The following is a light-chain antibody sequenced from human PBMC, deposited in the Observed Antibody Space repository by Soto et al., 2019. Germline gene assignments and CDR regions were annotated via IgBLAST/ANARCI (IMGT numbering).Light chain of an antibody. CDR2: EVN. CDR3: SSYTGSSTVI. CDR1: SSDVGGYNY. Sequence: QSALTQPAPVSGSPGQSITISCTGTSSDVGGYNYVAWYQQHPGKAPKLMIYEVNNRPSGVSNRFSGSKSDNTASLTISGLQAEDEADYYCSSYTGSSTVIFGGGTKLTVL. V-gene: IGLV2-14*01. J-gene: IGLJ2*01.